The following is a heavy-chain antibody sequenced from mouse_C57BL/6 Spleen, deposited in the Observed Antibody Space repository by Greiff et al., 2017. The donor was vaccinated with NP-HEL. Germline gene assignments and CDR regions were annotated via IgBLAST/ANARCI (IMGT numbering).Heavy chain of an antibody. V-gene: IGHV14-4*01. J-gene: IGHJ2*01. Sequence: EVQLQQSGAELVRPGASVKLSCTASGFNIKDDYMHWVKQRPEQGLEWIGWIDPENGDTEYASKFQGKATITADTSSNTAYLQLSSLTSEDTAVYYGTTDYGSSWGKGTTLTVSS. CDR1: GFNIKDDY. D-gene: IGHD1-1*01. CDR2: IDPENGDT. CDR3: TTDYGSS.